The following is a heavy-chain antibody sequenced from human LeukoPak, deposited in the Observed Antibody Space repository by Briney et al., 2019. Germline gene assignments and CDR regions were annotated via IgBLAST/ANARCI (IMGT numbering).Heavy chain of an antibody. CDR2: ISGSGGST. J-gene: IGHJ3*02. D-gene: IGHD3-10*01. CDR3: VRGRRLSYGLNDAFDT. V-gene: IGHV3-23*01. CDR1: GFTFSSYA. Sequence: GGSLRLSCAASGFTFSSYAMSWVRQAPGKGLEWVSAISGSGGSTYYADSVKGRFTIARDNSKNTLYLQMNSLRDEDPAMYYCVRGRRLSYGLNDAFDTWGQGTMVTVSS.